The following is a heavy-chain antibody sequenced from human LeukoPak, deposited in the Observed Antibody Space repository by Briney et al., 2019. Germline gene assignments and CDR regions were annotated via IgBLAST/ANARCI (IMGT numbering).Heavy chain of an antibody. CDR1: GYTFTSYG. CDR3: ASAVYYYDSSGYTPPSPHFDY. V-gene: IGHV1-18*01. Sequence: ASVKVSCKASGYTFTSYGISWVRQAPGQGLEWMGWISAYNGNTNYAQKFQGRVTITADKSTSTAYMELSSLRSEDTAVYYCASAVYYYDSSGYTPPSPHFDYWGQGTLVTVSS. J-gene: IGHJ4*02. CDR2: ISAYNGNT. D-gene: IGHD3-22*01.